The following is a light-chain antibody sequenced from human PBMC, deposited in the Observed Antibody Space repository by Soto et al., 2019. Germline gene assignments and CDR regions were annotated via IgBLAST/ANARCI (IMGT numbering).Light chain of an antibody. J-gene: IGLJ1*01. CDR3: CSYAGSSPYV. CDR2: EVT. V-gene: IGLV2-8*01. Sequence: QSALTQPPSASGSPGQSVTIPCTGTSNDIGEYHYVSWYQQHPGKAPKLLIYEVTQRPSGVPHRFSGSKSGNTASLTVSGLQPEDEADYYCCSYAGSSPYVFGTGTKVTVL. CDR1: SNDIGEYHY.